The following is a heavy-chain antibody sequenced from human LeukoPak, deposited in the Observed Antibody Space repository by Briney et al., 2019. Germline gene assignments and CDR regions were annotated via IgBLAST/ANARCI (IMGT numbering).Heavy chain of an antibody. D-gene: IGHD6-13*01. CDR3: ARGRESSSRIFDY. V-gene: IGHV4-59*01. CDR2: IYYSGST. J-gene: IGHJ4*02. CDR1: GGSISSYY. Sequence: TSETLSLTCTVSGGSISSYYWSWIRQPPGKGLEWIGYIYYSGSTNYNPSLKSRVTISVDTSKNQFSLKLSSVTAADTAVYYCARGRESSSRIFDYWGQGTLVTVSS.